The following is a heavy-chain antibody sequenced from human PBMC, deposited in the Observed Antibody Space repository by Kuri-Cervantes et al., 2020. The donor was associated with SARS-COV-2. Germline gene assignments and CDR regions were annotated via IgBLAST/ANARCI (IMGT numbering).Heavy chain of an antibody. CDR2: NYYSGST. Sequence: SETLSLTCAVSGASISSDDYYWSGIRQPPGKGLEWIGYNYYSGSTYYNPSLKSRFSISVDTSKNRFSLKLSSVTAAGTAVYYCARGDFRTANPSISGYWGQGTLVTVDS. CDR3: ARGDFRTANPSISGY. J-gene: IGHJ4*02. CDR1: GASISSDDYY. V-gene: IGHV4-30-4*01. D-gene: IGHD3/OR15-3a*01.